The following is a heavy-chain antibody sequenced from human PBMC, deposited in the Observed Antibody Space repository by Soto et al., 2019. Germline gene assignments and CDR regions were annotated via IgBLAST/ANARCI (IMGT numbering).Heavy chain of an antibody. CDR3: ARREYDDYIWDYYGMDV. CDR1: GGTFSSYA. CDR2: IIPIFRRT. Sequence: QVQLVQSGAEVKKPGSSVKVSCKASGGTFSSYAFSWVRQAPGQGLEWMGGIIPIFRRTHYAQNFQGRVTITADESTSTVYMELSSLSSEDTARYYWARREYDDYIWDYYGMDVGGQGTSVTVSS. J-gene: IGHJ6*02. V-gene: IGHV1-69*01. D-gene: IGHD3-16*01.